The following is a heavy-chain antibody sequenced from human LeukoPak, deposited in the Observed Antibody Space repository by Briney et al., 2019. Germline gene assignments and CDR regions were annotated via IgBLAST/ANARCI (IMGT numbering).Heavy chain of an antibody. CDR1: GGSISSSSYY. CDR2: IYYSGST. V-gene: IGHV4-39*07. Sequence: PSETLSLTCTVSGGSISSSSYYWGWIRQPPGKGLEWIGSIYYSGSTYYNPSLKSRVTISVDTSKNQFSLKLSSVTAADTAVYYCASLVSYDSSGYYSDTGLFDYWGQGTLVTVSS. J-gene: IGHJ4*02. D-gene: IGHD3-22*01. CDR3: ASLVSYDSSGYYSDTGLFDY.